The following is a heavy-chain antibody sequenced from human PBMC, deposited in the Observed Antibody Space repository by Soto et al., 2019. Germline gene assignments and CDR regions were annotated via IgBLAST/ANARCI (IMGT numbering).Heavy chain of an antibody. V-gene: IGHV4-59*01. J-gene: IGHJ4*02. CDR2: IDYTGST. D-gene: IGHD3-22*01. Sequence: QVQLQESGPGLVKPSETLSLTCTVSGTSISGYYWSWLRQPPGKGLEWVGYIDYTGSTNYNPSLKSRITISLDTSKMQFSLKLNSVTAADTAVYYCARRGDQFDSSGYYQVWGQGTLVTVSS. CDR1: GTSISGYY. CDR3: ARRGDQFDSSGYYQV.